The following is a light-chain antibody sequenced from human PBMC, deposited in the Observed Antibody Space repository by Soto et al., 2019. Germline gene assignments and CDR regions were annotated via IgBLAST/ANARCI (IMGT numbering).Light chain of an antibody. CDR1: QGINRN. CDR2: GAS. CDR3: QQYNNWPRR. J-gene: IGKJ1*01. V-gene: IGKV3-15*01. Sequence: IVMTQSPATLSVSPGESVPFSCRASQGINRNLAWYQQNPGQATRLLISGASTGATGIPARFSGSGSGTEFTLNISSLQSEDFAVYYCQQYNNWPRRFGQGTKV.